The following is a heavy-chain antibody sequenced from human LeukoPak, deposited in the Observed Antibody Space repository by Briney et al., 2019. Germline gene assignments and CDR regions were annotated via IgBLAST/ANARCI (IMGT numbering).Heavy chain of an antibody. CDR1: GFTFSSCW. Sequence: GGSLRLSCAASGFTFSSCWMHWVRQVPGKGLVWVARINPGGSSITYADSVKGRFTISRDNAKNTLYLQMDSLRAEDTGVYYCARSNQADDYWGQGTLVTVSS. V-gene: IGHV3-74*01. CDR2: INPGGSSI. CDR3: ARSNQADDY. D-gene: IGHD1-14*01. J-gene: IGHJ4*02.